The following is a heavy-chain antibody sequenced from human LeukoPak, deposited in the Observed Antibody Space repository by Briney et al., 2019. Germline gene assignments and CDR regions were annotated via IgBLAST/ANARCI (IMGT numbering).Heavy chain of an antibody. CDR1: GYSFTSHG. D-gene: IGHD6-25*01. Sequence: SVKVSCKASGYSFTSHGINWVRQAPGQGLEWMGGIIPIFGTANYAQKFQGRVTITADESTSTAYMELSRLRSDDTAVYYCAYLAAGYFDYWGQGTLVTVSS. CDR3: AYLAAGYFDY. CDR2: IIPIFGTA. J-gene: IGHJ4*02. V-gene: IGHV1-69*01.